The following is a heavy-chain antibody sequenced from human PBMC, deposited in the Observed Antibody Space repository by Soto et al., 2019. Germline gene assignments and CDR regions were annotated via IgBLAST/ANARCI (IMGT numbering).Heavy chain of an antibody. Sequence: GGSLRLSCAASGFTFSSYAMSWVRQAPGKGLEWVSAISGSGGSTYYADSVKGRFTISRDNSKNTLYLQMNSLRAEDTAVYYCAKDVPSIFSDKDYYYYMDVWGKGTTVTVSS. CDR2: ISGSGGST. D-gene: IGHD3-3*01. CDR1: GFTFSSYA. CDR3: AKDVPSIFSDKDYYYYMDV. J-gene: IGHJ6*03. V-gene: IGHV3-23*01.